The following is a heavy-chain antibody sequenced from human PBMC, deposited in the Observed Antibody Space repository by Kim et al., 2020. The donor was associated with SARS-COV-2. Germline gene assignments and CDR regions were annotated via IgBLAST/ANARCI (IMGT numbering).Heavy chain of an antibody. Sequence: SVKVSRKASGGTFSSYAISWVRQAPGQGLEWMGRIIPILGIANYAQKFQGRVTITADKSTSTAYMELSSLRSEDTAVYYCARDCSSTSCYASFDYWGQGTLVTVSS. D-gene: IGHD2-2*01. CDR2: IIPILGIA. CDR3: ARDCSSTSCYASFDY. J-gene: IGHJ4*02. CDR1: GGTFSSYA. V-gene: IGHV1-69*04.